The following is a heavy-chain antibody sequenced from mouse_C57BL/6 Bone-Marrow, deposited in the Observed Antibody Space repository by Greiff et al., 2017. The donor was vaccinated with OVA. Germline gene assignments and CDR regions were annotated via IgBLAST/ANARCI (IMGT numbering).Heavy chain of an antibody. CDR3: ARDTTVVAPFAY. V-gene: IGHV1-81*01. J-gene: IGHJ3*01. CDR2: IYPRSGNT. Sequence: VQLQQSGAELARPGASVKLSCKASGYTFTSYGISWVKQRTGQGLEWIGEIYPRSGNTYYNEKFKGKATLTADKSSSTAYMELRSLTAEDSAVYFCARDTTVVAPFAYWGQGTLVTVSA. CDR1: GYTFTSYG. D-gene: IGHD1-1*01.